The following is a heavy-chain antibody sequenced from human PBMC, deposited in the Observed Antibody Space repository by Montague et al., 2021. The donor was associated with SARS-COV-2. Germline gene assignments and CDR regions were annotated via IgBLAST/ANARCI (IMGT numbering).Heavy chain of an antibody. D-gene: IGHD3-3*01. CDR3: AKDARYDFWSRYYLDY. V-gene: IGHV3-23*03. J-gene: IGHJ4*02. Sequence: SLRLSCAASGFTFSTYAMSWVRQAPGKGLEWVSVIYSGGSSTYYADSVKGRFTISRDNSKKTLYLQMNSLRAEDTAVYYCAKDARYDFWSRYYLDYWGQGTMVTVSS. CDR1: GFTFSTYA. CDR2: IYSGGSST.